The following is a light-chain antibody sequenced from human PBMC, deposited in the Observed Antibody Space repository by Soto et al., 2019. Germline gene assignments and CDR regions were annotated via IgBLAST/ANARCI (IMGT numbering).Light chain of an antibody. Sequence: EIVFTQSPGTLSLSPGESATLSCRASQSVSSSYLAWYQQKHGQAHRLLIYGASSRATGIPDRFSGSGSGTDLTLTISRLEPEDFEVYYCQQYGSSPWTFGQGTKVDI. CDR3: QQYGSSPWT. J-gene: IGKJ1*01. CDR2: GAS. V-gene: IGKV3-20*01. CDR1: QSVSSSY.